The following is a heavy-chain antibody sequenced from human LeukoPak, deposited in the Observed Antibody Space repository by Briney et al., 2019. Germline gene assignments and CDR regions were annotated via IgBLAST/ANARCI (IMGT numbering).Heavy chain of an antibody. CDR2: MNPNIGTT. CDR1: GYTFNNYD. Sequence: ASVKVSCKASGYTFNNYDINWVRQATGQGLEWMGWMNPNIGTTDYAQKFQGRFTITMDTSISTTYMELSGLTSEDTAVYYCARSGVGNGDYLFEDVWGQGTLVTVSS. J-gene: IGHJ4*02. V-gene: IGHV1-8*03. D-gene: IGHD4-17*01. CDR3: ARSGVGNGDYLFEDV.